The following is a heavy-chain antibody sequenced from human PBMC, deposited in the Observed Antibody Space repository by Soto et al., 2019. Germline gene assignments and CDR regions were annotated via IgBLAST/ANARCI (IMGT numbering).Heavy chain of an antibody. CDR2: MSSGGSTI. CDR3: ARDNVAQWSYGDFHDY. CDR1: GFTFSDYY. J-gene: IGHJ4*02. V-gene: IGHV3-11*01. Sequence: QVQLVESGGGLVKPGGSLRLSCAASGFTFSDYYMSWIRQAPGKGLEWVSYMSSGGSTIYYADSVKGRFTISRDNAKNSLYLQMNSLRAEDTAVYYCARDNVAQWSYGDFHDYWGQGILVTVSS. D-gene: IGHD4-17*01.